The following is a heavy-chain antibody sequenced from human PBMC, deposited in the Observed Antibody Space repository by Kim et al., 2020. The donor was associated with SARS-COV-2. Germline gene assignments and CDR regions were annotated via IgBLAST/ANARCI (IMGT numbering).Heavy chain of an antibody. J-gene: IGHJ4*02. Sequence: GGSLRLSCAASGFTFSSYWMSWVRQAPGKGLEWVANIKQDGSEKYYVDSVKGRFTISRDNAKNSLYLQMNSLRAEDTAVYYCARDRPLRWLRWISGYFDYWGQGTLVTVSS. V-gene: IGHV3-7*01. D-gene: IGHD5-12*01. CDR3: ARDRPLRWLRWISGYFDY. CDR2: IKQDGSEK. CDR1: GFTFSSYW.